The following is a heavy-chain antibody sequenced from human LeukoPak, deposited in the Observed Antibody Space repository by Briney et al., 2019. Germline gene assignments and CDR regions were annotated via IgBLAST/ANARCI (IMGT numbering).Heavy chain of an antibody. CDR2: IWYDGSNK. Sequence: GGSLRLPCAASGFTFSSYGMHWVRQAPGKGLEWVAVIWYDGSNKYYADSVKGRFTISRDNSKNTLYLQMNSLRAEDTAVYYCARGGELSAAGNLFDYWGQGTLVTVSS. D-gene: IGHD3-16*02. CDR3: ARGGELSAAGNLFDY. V-gene: IGHV3-33*01. CDR1: GFTFSSYG. J-gene: IGHJ4*02.